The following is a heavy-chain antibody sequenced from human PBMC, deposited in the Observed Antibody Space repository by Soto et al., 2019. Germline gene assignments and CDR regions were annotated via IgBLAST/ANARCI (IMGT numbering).Heavy chain of an antibody. Sequence: SETLSLTCTVSGGSIGSGGYYWSWIRQHPGKGLEWIGYIYYSGSTYYNPSLKSRVTISVDTSKNQFSLKLSSVTAADTAVYYCGVFGSGSYWPGYYYYYMDVWGKGTTVTVS. CDR2: IYYSGST. V-gene: IGHV4-31*03. D-gene: IGHD3-10*01. J-gene: IGHJ6*03. CDR3: GVFGSGSYWPGYYYYYMDV. CDR1: GGSIGSGGYY.